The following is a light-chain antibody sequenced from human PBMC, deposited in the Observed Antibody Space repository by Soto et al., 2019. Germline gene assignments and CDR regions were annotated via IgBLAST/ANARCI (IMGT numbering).Light chain of an antibody. CDR3: QQYGSSPPYT. V-gene: IGKV3-20*01. CDR1: QSVSSSY. J-gene: IGKJ2*01. CDR2: GAS. Sequence: EIVLTQSPGTLSLSPGERATLSCRASQSVSSSYLAWYQQKPGQAPRLLIYGASSRATGIPDRFSGSGSGTDLTLTISRLEPEVFAVYYCQQYGSSPPYTFGQGTKLEIK.